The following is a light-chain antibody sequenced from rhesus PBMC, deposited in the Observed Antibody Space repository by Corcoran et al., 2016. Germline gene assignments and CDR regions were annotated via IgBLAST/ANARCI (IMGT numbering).Light chain of an antibody. CDR3: QKYSSSPHS. CDR1: QSVSSS. J-gene: IGKJ2*01. V-gene: IGKV3-53*02. Sequence: QVILTQSPATLSFSPGERATLSRRASQSVSSSLAWYQQQLGQAPRLLIFGASSRATGIPDRCSGRGSGTEFTLTISTLEPEDFAVYYCQKYSSSPHSFGQGTKVEIK. CDR2: GAS.